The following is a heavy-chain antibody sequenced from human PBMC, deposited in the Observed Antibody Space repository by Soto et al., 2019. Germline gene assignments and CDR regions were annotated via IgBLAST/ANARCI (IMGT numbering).Heavy chain of an antibody. CDR1: GGSFSGYY. D-gene: IGHD6-13*01. CDR2: INHSGST. V-gene: IGHV4-34*01. J-gene: IGHJ4*02. CDR3: ARAHSSTFDY. Sequence: LSLTCAVYGGSFSGYYWSWIRQPPGKGLEWIGEINHSGSTNYNPSLKSRVTISVDTSKNQFSLKLSSVTAADTAVYYCARAHSSTFDYWGQGTLVTVSS.